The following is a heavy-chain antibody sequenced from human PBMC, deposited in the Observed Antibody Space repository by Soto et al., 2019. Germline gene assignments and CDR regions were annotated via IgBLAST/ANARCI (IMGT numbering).Heavy chain of an antibody. V-gene: IGHV3-30*18. D-gene: IGHD6-13*01. Sequence: QVQLVESGGGAVQPGRSLRLSCTASAFTLRSYGMHWVRQAPGKGLEWVVVISHDGGNKYYADSVRGRFTISRDNSKNMIYLQMNSLRAEDTAVYYCAKDPASAAGTFFDYYYYMDVWGKGTTVTVSS. J-gene: IGHJ6*03. CDR3: AKDPASAAGTFFDYYYYMDV. CDR2: ISHDGGNK. CDR1: AFTLRSYG.